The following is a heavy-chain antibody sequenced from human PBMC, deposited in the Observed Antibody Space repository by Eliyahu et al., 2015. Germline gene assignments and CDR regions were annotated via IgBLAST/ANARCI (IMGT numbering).Heavy chain of an antibody. J-gene: IGHJ3*02. Sequence: QVQLVQSGAEVXKPGSSVKVSCKXSXGTXXSYAIXWVRQAPXQGLEWMGGIIPIFGTANYAQKFQGRVTITADKSTSTAYMELSSLRSEDTAVYYCARDDPSGPYRGAFDIWGQGTMVTVSS. D-gene: IGHD2-15*01. V-gene: IGHV1-69*06. CDR2: IIPIFGTA. CDR1: XGTXXSYA. CDR3: ARDDPSGPYRGAFDI.